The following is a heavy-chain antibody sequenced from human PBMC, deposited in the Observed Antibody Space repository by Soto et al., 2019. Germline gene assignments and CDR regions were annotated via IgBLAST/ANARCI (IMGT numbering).Heavy chain of an antibody. CDR2: ISAYNGNT. V-gene: IGHV1-18*01. CDR1: GYTFTSYG. Sequence: QVQLVQSGAEVKKPGASVKVSCKASGYTFTSYGISWVRQAPGQGLEWMGWISAYNGNTNYAQKLQGRVTMTTDTATRTAHMELRSRRSDDTAVYYCARDRRGSPAWFDPWGQGTLVTVSS. CDR3: ARDRRGSPAWFDP. D-gene: IGHD2-15*01. J-gene: IGHJ5*02.